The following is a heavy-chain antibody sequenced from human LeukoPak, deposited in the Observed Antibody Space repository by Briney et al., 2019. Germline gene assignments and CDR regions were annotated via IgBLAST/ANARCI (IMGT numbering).Heavy chain of an antibody. CDR1: GFTFSIYG. J-gene: IGHJ6*03. Sequence: GGTLRLSCAASGFTFSIYGMSWVRQAPGKGLEWVSGISGSGGITYYADSVKGRFTISRDNSKNTLYLQMNSLRAEDTAVYYCAKQGRDWLRDYYYYMDVWGKGTTVTISS. CDR3: AKQGRDWLRDYYYYMDV. V-gene: IGHV3-23*01. D-gene: IGHD3-9*01. CDR2: ISGSGGIT.